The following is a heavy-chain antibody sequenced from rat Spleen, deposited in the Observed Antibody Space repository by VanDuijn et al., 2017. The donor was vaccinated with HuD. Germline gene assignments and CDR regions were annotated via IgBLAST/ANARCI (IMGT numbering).Heavy chain of an antibody. CDR2: ILYDGGST. Sequence: EVQLVESGGGLVQPGNSLKLSCAASGFTFSDYAMAWVRQSPKKGLEWVATILYDGGSTYYPDSVKGRFTISRDNAKSTLYLQMNSLRSEDTATYYCTRGRSTTGIPTYYFDYWGQGVMVTVSS. D-gene: IGHD1-9*01. CDR3: TRGRSTTGIPTYYFDY. J-gene: IGHJ2*01. CDR1: GFTFSDYA. V-gene: IGHV5-7*01.